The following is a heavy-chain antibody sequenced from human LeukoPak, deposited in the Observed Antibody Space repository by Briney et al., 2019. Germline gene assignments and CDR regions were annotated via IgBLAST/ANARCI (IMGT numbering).Heavy chain of an antibody. D-gene: IGHD5-12*01. J-gene: IGHJ4*02. CDR3: ARVGGWLPSHFDY. CDR2: IGGNGKTT. CDR1: GFTFSNYW. Sequence: GGSLRLSCAASGFTFSNYWLNWVRQAPGKGLVWVSRIGGNGKTTSYADSVKGRFTISTDNAKKTLYLQMNSLRVEDTAVYYCARVGGWLPSHFDYWGQGTLVTVSS. V-gene: IGHV3-74*01.